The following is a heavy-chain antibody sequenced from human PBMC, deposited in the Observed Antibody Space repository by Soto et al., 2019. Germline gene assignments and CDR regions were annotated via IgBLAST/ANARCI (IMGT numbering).Heavy chain of an antibody. Sequence: SETLSLTCSASGCSISSSNWWSWVRQPPGKGLEWIGEIYHSGSTNYNPSLKSRVTISVDTSKNQFSLKLSSVTAADTAVYYCARDGRDGYNFGAFDIWGQGTMVTV. J-gene: IGHJ3*02. CDR1: GCSISSSNW. CDR3: ARDGRDGYNFGAFDI. D-gene: IGHD5-12*01. V-gene: IGHV4-4*02. CDR2: IYHSGST.